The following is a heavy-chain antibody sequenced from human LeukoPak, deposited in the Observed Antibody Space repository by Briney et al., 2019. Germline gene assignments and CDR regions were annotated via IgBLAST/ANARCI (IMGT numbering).Heavy chain of an antibody. V-gene: IGHV3-20*04. D-gene: IGHD3-10*01. CDR2: INWNGGST. J-gene: IGHJ2*01. CDR3: AIVRGVIDWYFDL. Sequence: GGSLRLSCAASGFTFDDYGMSWVRQAPGKGLEWVSGINWNGGSTGYADSVKGRFTISRDNAKNSLYLQMNSLRAEDTAVYYCAIVRGVIDWYFDLWGRGTLVTVSS. CDR1: GFTFDDYG.